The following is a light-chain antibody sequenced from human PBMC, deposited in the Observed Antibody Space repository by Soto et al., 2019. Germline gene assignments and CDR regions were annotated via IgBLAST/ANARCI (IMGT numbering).Light chain of an antibody. CDR3: EKYNSYSVK. V-gene: IGKV1-5*01. CDR1: QSISSW. Sequence: DIQMTQSPPTLSASVGDRVTITCRASQSISSWLAWLQQKPGKATKLLNYDASNLQSGVQSRFSGSGSGTEFNITLSSLQPDDFATQHCEKYNSYSVKFGQGTKVEIE. J-gene: IGKJ1*01. CDR2: DAS.